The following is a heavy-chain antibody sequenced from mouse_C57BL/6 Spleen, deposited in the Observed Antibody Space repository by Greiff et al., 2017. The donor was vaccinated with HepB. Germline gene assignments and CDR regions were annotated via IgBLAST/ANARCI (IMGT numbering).Heavy chain of an antibody. J-gene: IGHJ4*01. CDR3: ARSDTVVPYYAMDY. CDR2: INPGSGGT. D-gene: IGHD1-1*01. CDR1: GYAFTNYL. Sequence: VKLMESGAELVRPGTSVKVSCKASGYAFTNYLIEWVKQRPGQGLEWIGVINPGSGGTNYNEKFKGKATLTADKSSSTAYMQLSSLTSEDSAVYFCARSDTVVPYYAMDYWGQGTSVTVSS. V-gene: IGHV1-54*01.